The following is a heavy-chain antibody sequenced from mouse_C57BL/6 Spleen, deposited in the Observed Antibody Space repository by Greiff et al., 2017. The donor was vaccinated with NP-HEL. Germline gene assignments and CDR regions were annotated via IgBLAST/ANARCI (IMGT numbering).Heavy chain of an antibody. J-gene: IGHJ2*01. CDR1: GYTFTSYW. V-gene: IGHV1-50*01. CDR3: ARARGYFDY. CDR2: IDPSDSYT. Sequence: VQLQQPGAELVKPGASVKLSCKASGYTFTSYWMQWVKQRPGQGLEWIGEIDPSDSYTNYNQKFKGKATLTVDTSSSTAYMQLSRLTSEDSAVYYCARARGYFDYWGQGTTLTVSS.